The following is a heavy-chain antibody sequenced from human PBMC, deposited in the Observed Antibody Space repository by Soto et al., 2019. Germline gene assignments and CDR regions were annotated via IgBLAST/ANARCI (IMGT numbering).Heavy chain of an antibody. D-gene: IGHD5-12*01. J-gene: IGHJ4*02. CDR2: IIPILGIA. CDR1: GGTFSSYT. CDR3: AQRGYSGYAMGAFDY. Sequence: QVPLVQSGAEVKKPGSSVKVSCKASGGTFSSYTISWVRQAPGQGLEWMGRIIPILGIANYAQKFQGRVTITADKSTSTAYMELSRLRSEDTAVYYCAQRGYSGYAMGAFDYWGQGTLVTVSS. V-gene: IGHV1-69*02.